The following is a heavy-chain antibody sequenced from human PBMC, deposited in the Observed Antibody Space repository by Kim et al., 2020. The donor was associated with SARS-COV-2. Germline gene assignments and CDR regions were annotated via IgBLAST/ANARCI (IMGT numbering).Heavy chain of an antibody. CDR1: GYTFTSYD. V-gene: IGHV1-8*01. CDR3: ARGVWGGEYCSSTSCYSSWFDP. D-gene: IGHD2-2*02. Sequence: ASVKVSCKASGYTFTSYDINWVRQATGQGLEWMGWMNPNSGNTGYAQKFQGRVTMTRNTSISTAYMELSSLRSEDTAVYYCARGVWGGEYCSSTSCYSSWFDPWGQGTLVTVSS. CDR2: MNPNSGNT. J-gene: IGHJ5*02.